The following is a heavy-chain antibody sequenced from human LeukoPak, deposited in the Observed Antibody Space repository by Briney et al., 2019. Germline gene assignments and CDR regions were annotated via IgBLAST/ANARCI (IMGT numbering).Heavy chain of an antibody. CDR3: ARQKAIAAAGTNWFDP. J-gene: IGHJ5*02. D-gene: IGHD6-13*01. V-gene: IGHV1-3*01. Sequence: GASVKVSCKASGYTFTSYAMHWVRQAPGQRLEWMGWINAGNGNTKYSQKFQGRVTITRDTSASTAYMELSSLRSEDTAVYYCARQKAIAAAGTNWFDPWGQGTLVTVSS. CDR2: INAGNGNT. CDR1: GYTFTSYA.